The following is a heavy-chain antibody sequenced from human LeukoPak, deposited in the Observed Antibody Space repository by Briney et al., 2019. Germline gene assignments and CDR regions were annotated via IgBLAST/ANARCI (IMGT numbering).Heavy chain of an antibody. J-gene: IGHJ6*02. V-gene: IGHV4-59*01. Sequence: SETLSLTCTVSGGSISSYYWSWIRQPPGKGLEWIGYIYYSGSTNYNPSLKSRVTISVDTSKNQFSLNLSSVTAADTAVYYCARDREGIAVAGNPYYYYYGMDVWGQGTTVTVSS. CDR1: GGSISSYY. D-gene: IGHD6-19*01. CDR2: IYYSGST. CDR3: ARDREGIAVAGNPYYYYYGMDV.